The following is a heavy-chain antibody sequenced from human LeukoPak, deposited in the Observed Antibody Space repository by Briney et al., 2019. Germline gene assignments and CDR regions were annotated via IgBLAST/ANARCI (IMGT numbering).Heavy chain of an antibody. Sequence: GASVKVSCKASGYTFTSYGISWVRQAPGQGLEWMGWINPNSGGTNYAQKFQGRVTMTRDTSISTAYMELSRLRSDDTAVYYCARDEEVAAGQGWFDPWGQGTLVTVSS. CDR3: ARDEEVAAGQGWFDP. CDR2: INPNSGGT. D-gene: IGHD6-13*01. CDR1: GYTFTSYG. V-gene: IGHV1-2*02. J-gene: IGHJ5*02.